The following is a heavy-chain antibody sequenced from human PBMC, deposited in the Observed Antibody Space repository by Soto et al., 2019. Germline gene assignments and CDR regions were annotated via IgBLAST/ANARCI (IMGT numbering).Heavy chain of an antibody. CDR2: ISGSGGST. J-gene: IGHJ6*02. V-gene: IGHV3-23*01. Sequence: GVLRLSCAASGFTISSYAMSWVRQAPGKGREWVSAISGSGGSTYYADSVKGRCPISRDNSKTTLYLQMNRLRAEDTAVYYCAKIASLFRFLEWTRGYYGMDVWGQGTTVTVS. CDR3: AKIASLFRFLEWTRGYYGMDV. CDR1: GFTISSYA. D-gene: IGHD3-3*01.